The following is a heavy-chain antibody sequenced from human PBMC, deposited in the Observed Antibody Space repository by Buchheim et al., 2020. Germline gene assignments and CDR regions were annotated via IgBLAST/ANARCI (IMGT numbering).Heavy chain of an antibody. J-gene: IGHJ5*02. Sequence: EVQLVESGGGLVQPGGSLRLSCAASGFTFSSFWMSWVRQAPGKGLEWVANIKQDGSEKSYVDSVKGRFTISRDNAKNALYLQMNSLRAEDTAVYYCARVRVVRGVSWFDPWGQGTL. V-gene: IGHV3-7*01. CDR2: IKQDGSEK. D-gene: IGHD3-10*01. CDR1: GFTFSSFW. CDR3: ARVRVVRGVSWFDP.